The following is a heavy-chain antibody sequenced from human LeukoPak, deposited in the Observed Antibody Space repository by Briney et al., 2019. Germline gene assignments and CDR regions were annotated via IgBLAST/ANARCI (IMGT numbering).Heavy chain of an antibody. Sequence: MTSETLSLTCAVYGGSFSGYYWSWIRQPPGKGLEWIGEINHSGSTNYNPSLKSRVTISVDTSKNQFSLKLSSVTAADTAVYYCASGYSSHNRWGQGTLVTVSS. CDR3: ASGYSSHNR. CDR1: GGSFSGYY. D-gene: IGHD6-13*01. J-gene: IGHJ4*02. CDR2: INHSGST. V-gene: IGHV4-34*01.